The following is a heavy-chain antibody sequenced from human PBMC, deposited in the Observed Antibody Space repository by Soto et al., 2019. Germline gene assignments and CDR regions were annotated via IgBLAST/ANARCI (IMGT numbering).Heavy chain of an antibody. CDR3: AKDRGGYSSGWASFDY. V-gene: IGHV3-23*01. Sequence: EVQLLESGGTLIQRGGSLRLSCAASGFTFTNFAMSWVRQAPGKGLEWVSTIRGSGGSTDYADSGKGRFTISRDNSKNTLYLHMNSLTAEDTARYYCAKDRGGYSSGWASFDYWGQGTLVTVSS. D-gene: IGHD6-19*01. J-gene: IGHJ4*02. CDR1: GFTFTNFA. CDR2: IRGSGGST.